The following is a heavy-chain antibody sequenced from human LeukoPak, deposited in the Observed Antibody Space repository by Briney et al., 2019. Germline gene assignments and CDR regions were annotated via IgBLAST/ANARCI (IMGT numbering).Heavy chain of an antibody. V-gene: IGHV4-30-4*02. D-gene: IGHD6-6*01. Sequence: SETLSLTCTVSGGSISSGDYYWSWIRQPPGKGLEWIGYIYYSGSTYYNPSLKSRVTISVDTSKNQFSLKLSSVTAADTAVYYCARGIAAIWFDPWGQGTLVTVSS. CDR2: IYYSGST. J-gene: IGHJ5*02. CDR1: GGSISSGDYY. CDR3: ARGIAAIWFDP.